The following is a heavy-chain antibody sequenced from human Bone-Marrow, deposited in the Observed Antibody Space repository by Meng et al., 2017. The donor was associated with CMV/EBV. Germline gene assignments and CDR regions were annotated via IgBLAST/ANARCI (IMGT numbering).Heavy chain of an antibody. D-gene: IGHD2-21*01. CDR3: ARASCGGDCYGY. V-gene: IGHV4-4*07. Sequence: CTVSAVSISSYHWSWIRQPAVQGLACIGRIYTTGSTNYHPSLKSRVTMSVDTSKNQFSLKLSSVTAADTAVYYCARASCGGDCYGYWGQGTLVTVSS. CDR1: AVSISSYH. CDR2: IYTTGST. J-gene: IGHJ4*02.